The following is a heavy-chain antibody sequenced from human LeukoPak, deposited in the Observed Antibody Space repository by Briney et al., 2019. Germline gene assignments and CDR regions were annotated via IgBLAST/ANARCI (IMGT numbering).Heavy chain of an antibody. CDR1: GFTFSTYA. CDR3: AKDSGISAWSDAFDI. J-gene: IGHJ3*02. V-gene: IGHV3-30*02. D-gene: IGHD6-19*01. Sequence: PGGSLKLFCAASGFTFSTYAMHRVPPAPGKGLEWVAFMRFDGNNGYYADSVKGRFTISRDNSNNTLYLRMNRLRAEDTAVYFCAKDSGISAWSDAFDIWGQGTMVTVSS. CDR2: MRFDGNNG.